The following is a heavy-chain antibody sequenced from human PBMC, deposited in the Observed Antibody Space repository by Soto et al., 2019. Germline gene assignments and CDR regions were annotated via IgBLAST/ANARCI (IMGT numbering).Heavy chain of an antibody. J-gene: IGHJ4*02. CDR2: INPSGGST. CDR1: GGTFSSYA. D-gene: IGHD1-26*01. CDR3: AIYPPSLVGATIAPYFDY. V-gene: IGHV1-46*01. Sequence: ASVKVSCKASGGTFSSYATSCVRQAPGQGLEWMGIINPSGGSTSYAQKFQGRVTMTRDTSTSTVYMELSSLRSEDTAVYYCAIYPPSLVGATIAPYFDYCGQGTLVTVSS.